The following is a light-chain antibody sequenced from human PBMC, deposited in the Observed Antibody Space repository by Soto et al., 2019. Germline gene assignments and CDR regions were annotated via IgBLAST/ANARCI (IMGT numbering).Light chain of an antibody. V-gene: IGKV3-11*01. CDR2: DAS. J-gene: IGKJ2*02. Sequence: ELVLTQSPATLSLSPGERATLSCSASQGVGSCLPCYQQKPGQAPRLLIYDASNRATVIPAPFSGWGSGTAFALTISTLEPEDSGFHYCQQRSNCPPCAFGQGNKLDI. CDR1: QGVGSC. CDR3: QQRSNCPPCA.